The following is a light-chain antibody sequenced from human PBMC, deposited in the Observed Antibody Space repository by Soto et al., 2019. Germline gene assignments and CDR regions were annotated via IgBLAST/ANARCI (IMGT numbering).Light chain of an antibody. Sequence: QSVLTQPSSVSGGPGQRVTISCTGSSPNIGAGYEVHWYQQLPGTAPKLLIYGNNNRPSGVPDRFSGSKSGTSASLAFTGLQAEDEAYYYCQSYDSSLSGYVFGIGNKLTVL. V-gene: IGLV1-40*01. CDR3: QSYDSSLSGYV. CDR2: GNN. CDR1: SPNIGAGYE. J-gene: IGLJ1*01.